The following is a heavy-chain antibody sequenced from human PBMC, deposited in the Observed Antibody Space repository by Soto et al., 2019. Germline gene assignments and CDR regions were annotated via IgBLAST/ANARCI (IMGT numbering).Heavy chain of an antibody. CDR2: ISGSGGST. D-gene: IGHD3-10*01. Sequence: EVQLLESGGGLVQPGGSLRLSCAASGLTFSSYAMSWVRQAPGKELEWVSAISGSGGSTYYVVSVKGRFTISRDNSKNTLYMQMNSVRAEDTAVYYCPISFGELLYNYWGQGTLVTVSS. J-gene: IGHJ4*02. CDR3: PISFGELLYNY. CDR1: GLTFSSYA. V-gene: IGHV3-23*01.